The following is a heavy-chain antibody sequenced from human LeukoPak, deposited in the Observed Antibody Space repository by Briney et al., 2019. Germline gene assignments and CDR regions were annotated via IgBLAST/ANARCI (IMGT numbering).Heavy chain of an antibody. J-gene: IGHJ2*01. CDR3: ARVMGRLVRTWYFDL. V-gene: IGHV3-66*01. CDR1: GFTVSSNY. D-gene: IGHD3-9*01. Sequence: GGSLRLSCAASGFTVSSNYMAWVRQAPGKGLEWVSVIYDGGFTDYTDSVKGRFTISRDNSKSTLYLQMNSLRAEDTAVYYCARVMGRLVRTWYFDLWGRGTLVTVSS. CDR2: IYDGGFT.